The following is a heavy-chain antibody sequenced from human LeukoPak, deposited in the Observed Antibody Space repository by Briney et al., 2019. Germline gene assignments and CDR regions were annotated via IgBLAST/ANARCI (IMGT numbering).Heavy chain of an antibody. J-gene: IGHJ6*03. CDR3: ARVVWAKTTVPNWGHGGYMDV. Sequence: PEASVKVSCKASGGTCSSYAISWVRQAPGQGLEWMGRIIPILGIANYAQKFQGRVTITADKSTSTAYMELSSLRSEDTAVYYCARVVWAKTTVPNWGHGGYMDVWGKGTTVTVSS. D-gene: IGHD4-17*01. CDR1: GGTCSSYA. V-gene: IGHV1-69*04. CDR2: IIPILGIA.